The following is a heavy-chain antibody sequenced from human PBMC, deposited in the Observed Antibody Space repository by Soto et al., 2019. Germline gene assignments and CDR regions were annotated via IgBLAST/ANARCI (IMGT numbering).Heavy chain of an antibody. V-gene: IGHV4-59*01. J-gene: IGHJ6*02. CDR3: ARARITMVREVIKYNMDV. Sequence: SETLSLTCTVSGGSISSYCWSWIRRPPGKGLEWIGYIYNSGSTHSNPSLQSRVTISVDTYKNQFSLKLSSVTAADTGIYYCARARITMVREVIKYNMDVWGQGTTVT. CDR2: IYNSGST. CDR1: GGSISSYC. D-gene: IGHD3-10*01.